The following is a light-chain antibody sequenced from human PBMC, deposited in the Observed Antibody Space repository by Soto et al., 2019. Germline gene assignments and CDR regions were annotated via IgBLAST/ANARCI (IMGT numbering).Light chain of an antibody. CDR3: ATWDDSLNGHVV. V-gene: IGLV2-14*03. Sequence: QSVLTQPASVSGSPGQSITISCTGTSSDVGGYNYVSWYQQHPGRAPKLIIYDVTNRPSGISNRFSGSKSGNTASLTISGLQTEDEADYYCATWDDSLNGHVVFGGGTKLTVL. CDR1: SSDVGGYNY. CDR2: DVT. J-gene: IGLJ2*01.